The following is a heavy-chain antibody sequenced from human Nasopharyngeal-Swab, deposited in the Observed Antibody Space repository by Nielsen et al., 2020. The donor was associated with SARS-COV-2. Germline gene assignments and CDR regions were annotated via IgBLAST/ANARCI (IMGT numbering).Heavy chain of an antibody. CDR1: GFTFSSYW. CDR3: AREEYSSSWYTYYYYYYMDV. V-gene: IGHV3-7*05. J-gene: IGHJ6*03. D-gene: IGHD6-13*01. Sequence: GGSLRLSCAASGFTFSSYWMSWVRQAPGKGLEWVANIKQDGSEKYYVDSVKGRFTISRDNAKDSLYLQMKSLRAEDTAVYYCAREEYSSSWYTYYYYYYMDVWGKGTTVTVSS. CDR2: IKQDGSEK.